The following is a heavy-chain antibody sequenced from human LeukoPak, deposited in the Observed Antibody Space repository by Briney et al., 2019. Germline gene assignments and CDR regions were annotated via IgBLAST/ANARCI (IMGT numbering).Heavy chain of an antibody. V-gene: IGHV3-23*01. D-gene: IGHD3-22*01. Sequence: GGSLRLSCAASGFTFNSFGMHWVRQAPGKGLEWVSAISGSGGSTYYADSVKGRFTISRDNSKNTLYLQMNSLRAEDTAVYYCAKDRHYYDSSGYYGLGYWGQGTLVTVSS. J-gene: IGHJ4*02. CDR3: AKDRHYYDSSGYYGLGY. CDR2: ISGSGGST. CDR1: GFTFNSFG.